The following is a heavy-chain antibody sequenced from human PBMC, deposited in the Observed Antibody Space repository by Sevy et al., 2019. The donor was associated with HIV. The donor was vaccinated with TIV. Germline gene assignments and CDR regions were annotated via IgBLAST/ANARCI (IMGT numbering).Heavy chain of an antibody. D-gene: IGHD5-18*01. Sequence: SETLSLTFSVSGGSIIISTYYWGWIRQAPGKGLVRIGRLHYGGDTYHTPSLKSRLSTSVDTSKNQFSLTLTSVIAADTAVYYCARAYMYGNYLDFWGQGTLVTVSS. CDR2: LHYGGDT. V-gene: IGHV4-39*01. CDR3: ARAYMYGNYLDF. J-gene: IGHJ4*02. CDR1: GGSIIISTYY.